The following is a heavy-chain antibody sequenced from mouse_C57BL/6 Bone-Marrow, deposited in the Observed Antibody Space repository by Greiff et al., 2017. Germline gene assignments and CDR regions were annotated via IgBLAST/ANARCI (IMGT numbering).Heavy chain of an antibody. V-gene: IGHV1-82*01. D-gene: IGHD1-1*01. CDR2: IYPGDGDT. J-gene: IGHJ4*01. CDR3: ARRTTVANYYAMDY. Sequence: VKLMESGPELVKPGASVKISCKASGYAFSSSWMNWVKQRPGKGLEWIGRIYPGDGDTNYNGKFKGKATLTADKSSSTAYMQLSSLTSEDSAVYFCARRTTVANYYAMDYWGQGTSVTVSS. CDR1: GYAFSSSW.